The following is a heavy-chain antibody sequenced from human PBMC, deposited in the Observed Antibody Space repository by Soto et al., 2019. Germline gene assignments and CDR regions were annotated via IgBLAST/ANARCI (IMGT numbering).Heavy chain of an antibody. CDR1: GDSFSNFY. CDR3: ARDAVPIAGRSHYFDS. V-gene: IGHV1-46*01. Sequence: QVQLVQSGAEVKTPGASARVSCKASGDSFSNFYIHWVRQAPGQGLEWIGDINPGRCLTTYAQSFQDRFSLTSDTSTSTVYMVLNSVRSANTAIYYCARDAVPIAGRSHYFDSWGQGSQVTVSS. D-gene: IGHD2-15*01. J-gene: IGHJ4*02. CDR2: INPGRCLT.